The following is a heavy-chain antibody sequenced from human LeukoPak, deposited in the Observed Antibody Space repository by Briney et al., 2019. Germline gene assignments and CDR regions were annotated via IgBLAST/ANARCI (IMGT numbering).Heavy chain of an antibody. J-gene: IGHJ6*03. V-gene: IGHV4-61*01. CDR3: ARGVRYYYYMDV. Sequence: PSGTLSLTCAVSGGSISSSYYWSWIRQPPGKGLEWIGYIYYSGSTNYSPSLRSRLTLSVDTSKNQFSLKLSSVTAADTAVYYCARGVRYYYYMDVWGKGTTVTISS. CDR2: IYYSGST. CDR1: GGSISSSYY.